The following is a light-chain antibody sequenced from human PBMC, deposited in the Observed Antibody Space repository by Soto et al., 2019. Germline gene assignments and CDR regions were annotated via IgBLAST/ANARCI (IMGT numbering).Light chain of an antibody. V-gene: IGLV1-47*01. CDR2: RNN. Sequence: QSVLTQPPSASGTPEQRVTISCSGTSSNIGNNYVCWYQQLPGTAPKLLIYRNNQRPSGVPDRFSGSKSGTSASLAISGLRSDDEADYYCAAWDDSLSGVVFGGGTKLTVL. J-gene: IGLJ2*01. CDR1: SSNIGNNY. CDR3: AAWDDSLSGVV.